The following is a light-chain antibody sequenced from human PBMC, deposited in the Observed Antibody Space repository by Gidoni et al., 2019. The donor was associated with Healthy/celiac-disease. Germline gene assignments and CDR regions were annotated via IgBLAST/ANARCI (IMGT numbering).Light chain of an antibody. V-gene: IGKV1-33*01. CDR2: DAS. Sequence: DIQMPQSPSSLSASVGDRVTITCQASEDISNYLNWYQQKPGKAPKLLIYDASNLETGVPSRFSGSGSGTDFTFTISSLQPEDIATYYCQQYDNLQFTFGPGTKVDIK. CDR3: QQYDNLQFT. CDR1: EDISNY. J-gene: IGKJ3*01.